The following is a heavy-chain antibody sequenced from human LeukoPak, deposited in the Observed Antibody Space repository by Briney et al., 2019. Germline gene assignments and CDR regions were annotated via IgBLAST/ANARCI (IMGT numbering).Heavy chain of an antibody. J-gene: IGHJ4*02. Sequence: GGSLRLSCLTSGFTLSTNAMSWVRQAPGKGLEWVSAISGSGGSTYYADSVKGRFTISRDNSKNTLYLQMNSLRAEDTAVYYCAKDQVRVVVAATLMTNWGQGTLVTVSS. CDR3: AKDQVRVVVAATLMTN. D-gene: IGHD2-15*01. CDR2: ISGSGGST. CDR1: GFTLSTNA. V-gene: IGHV3-23*01.